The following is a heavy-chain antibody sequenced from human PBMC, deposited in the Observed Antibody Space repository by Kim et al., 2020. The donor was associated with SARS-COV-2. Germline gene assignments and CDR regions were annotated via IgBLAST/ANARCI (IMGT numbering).Heavy chain of an antibody. V-gene: IGHV4-31*02. D-gene: IGHD3-10*01. J-gene: IGHJ5*02. CDR3: AHMVRGVSWWFDP. Sequence: DNPSLKSRVTISVDTSKNQFSLKLSSVTAADTAVYYCAHMVRGVSWWFDPWGQGTLVTVSS.